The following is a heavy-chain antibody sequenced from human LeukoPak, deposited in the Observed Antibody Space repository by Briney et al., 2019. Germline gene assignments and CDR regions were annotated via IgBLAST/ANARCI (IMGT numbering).Heavy chain of an antibody. J-gene: IGHJ5*02. Sequence: ASVKVSYKASGGTFSSYAISWVRQAPGQGLEWMGRIIPIFGTANYAQKFQGRVTITTDESTSTAYMELSSLRSEDTAVYYCARDRYSSSWTSPFDPWGQGTLVTVSS. D-gene: IGHD6-13*01. V-gene: IGHV1-69*05. CDR2: IIPIFGTA. CDR1: GGTFSSYA. CDR3: ARDRYSSSWTSPFDP.